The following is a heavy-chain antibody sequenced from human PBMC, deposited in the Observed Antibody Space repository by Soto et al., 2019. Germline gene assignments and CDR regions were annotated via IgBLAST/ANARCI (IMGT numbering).Heavy chain of an antibody. D-gene: IGHD5-18*01. V-gene: IGHV3-33*01. Sequence: PGGSLRLSCAAFGFTFSIYGMHWVRQAPGKGLEWVAVIWYDGSNKYYVDSVKGRFTISRDNSKNTLYLQMNSLRAEDMAVYYCAREWSIQLWSFDYWGQGTLVTVSS. J-gene: IGHJ4*02. CDR1: GFTFSIYG. CDR2: IWYDGSNK. CDR3: AREWSIQLWSFDY.